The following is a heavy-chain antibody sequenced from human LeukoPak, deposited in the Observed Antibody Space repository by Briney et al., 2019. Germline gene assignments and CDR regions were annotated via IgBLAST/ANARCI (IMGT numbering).Heavy chain of an antibody. CDR3: ARHAPTAAGTVDY. CDR1: GGSISSTSNY. CDR2: IYYSGST. V-gene: IGHV4-39*01. D-gene: IGHD6-13*01. Sequence: PSETLSLTCTVSGGSISSTSNYWGWIRQPPGKALEWIGSIYYSGSTYYNPSLKSRVTISVDTSKNQFSLKLSSVTAADTAVYYCARHAPTAAGTVDYWGQGTLVTVSS. J-gene: IGHJ4*02.